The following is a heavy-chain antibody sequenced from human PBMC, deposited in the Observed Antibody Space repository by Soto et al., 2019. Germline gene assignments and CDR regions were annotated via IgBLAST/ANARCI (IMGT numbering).Heavy chain of an antibody. Sequence: SETLSLTCTVAGGSISSYYWSWIRQPPGKGLEWIGYIYYSGSTTYNPSLKSRVTISVDTSKNQFSLKLSSVTAADTAVYYCARTTMVRGVINDYYYGMDVWGKETTVTVSS. D-gene: IGHD3-10*01. V-gene: IGHV4-59*01. CDR1: GGSISSYY. CDR2: IYYSGST. CDR3: ARTTMVRGVINDYYYGMDV. J-gene: IGHJ6*04.